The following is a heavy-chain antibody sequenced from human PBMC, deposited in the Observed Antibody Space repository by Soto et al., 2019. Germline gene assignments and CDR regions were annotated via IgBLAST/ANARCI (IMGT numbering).Heavy chain of an antibody. D-gene: IGHD3-22*01. J-gene: IGHJ4*02. Sequence: GGSLRLSCAASGFTFSNARMSWVRQAPGKGLEWVGRSKGEADGGTTDYAAPVKGRITISRDHSKDTLYLHMNSLKTEDTAVYYCTTGLSNGYYNFDYWGQGTPVTVSS. CDR2: SKGEADGGTT. CDR1: GFTFSNAR. CDR3: TTGLSNGYYNFDY. V-gene: IGHV3-15*01.